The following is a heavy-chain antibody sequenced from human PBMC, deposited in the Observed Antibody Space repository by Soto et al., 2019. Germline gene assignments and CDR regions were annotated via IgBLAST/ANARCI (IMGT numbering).Heavy chain of an antibody. CDR3: AKGGGNTYYYDSSGYYLNYFDY. D-gene: IGHD3-22*01. J-gene: IGHJ4*02. CDR1: GFTFDDYA. Sequence: PGGSLRLSCAASGFTFDDYAMHWVRQAPGKGLEWVSGISWNSGSIGYADSVKGRFTISRDNAKNSLYLQMNSLRAEDTALYYCAKGGGNTYYYDSSGYYLNYFDYWGQGTLVTVSS. V-gene: IGHV3-9*01. CDR2: ISWNSGSI.